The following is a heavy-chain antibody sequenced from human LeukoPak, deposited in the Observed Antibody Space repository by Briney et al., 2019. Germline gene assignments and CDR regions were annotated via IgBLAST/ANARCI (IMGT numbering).Heavy chain of an antibody. CDR1: GFPFSTYS. Sequence: GGSLRLSCAASGFPFSTYSMNWVRQAPGRGLEWLAYISGGGSAVYYADSVKGRFTISRDNAQNSVSLQMNSLRAEDTAVYYCTNFKPPAPDALDIWGQGTMITVSS. V-gene: IGHV3-48*01. CDR3: TNFKPPAPDALDI. D-gene: IGHD1-14*01. CDR2: ISGGGSAV. J-gene: IGHJ3*02.